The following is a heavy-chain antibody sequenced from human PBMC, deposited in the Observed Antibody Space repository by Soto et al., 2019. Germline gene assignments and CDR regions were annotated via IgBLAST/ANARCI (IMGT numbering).Heavy chain of an antibody. Sequence: NPGGSLRLSCAASGSTFSDYYMTWIRQAPGKGLEWVSYIDNSGTIKYYADSVKGRFTISRDNTKNSLSLQMNSLGAEDTAIYYCARIEGDCSGGSCYSGGFDYWGQGALVTVSS. CDR2: IDNSGTIK. CDR3: ARIEGDCSGGSCYSGGFDY. CDR1: GSTFSDYY. D-gene: IGHD2-15*01. J-gene: IGHJ4*02. V-gene: IGHV3-11*01.